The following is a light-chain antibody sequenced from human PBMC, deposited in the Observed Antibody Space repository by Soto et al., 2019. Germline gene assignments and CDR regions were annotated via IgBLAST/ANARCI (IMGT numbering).Light chain of an antibody. CDR2: AAS. CDR3: QQVKTYPLT. CDR1: QDISSH. J-gene: IGKJ4*01. V-gene: IGKV1-9*01. Sequence: DIQLTQSPSFLSASVGDRVTITCRASQDISSHLAWYQQKPGKAPKLLIHAASTLQSGVPSGFGGSGSGTEFTLTITSLQPEDFETYYCQQVKTYPLTFGGGTKVEIK.